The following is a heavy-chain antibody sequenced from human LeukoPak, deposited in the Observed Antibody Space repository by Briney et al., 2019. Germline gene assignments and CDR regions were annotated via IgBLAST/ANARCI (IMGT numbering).Heavy chain of an antibody. V-gene: IGHV3-7*01. J-gene: IGHJ4*02. CDR2: INEDGTKK. CDR1: GFTFSNYW. CDR3: ASRGELLWFGAVRH. Sequence: GGSLTLSCAASGFTFSNYWMTWVRQAPGKGLEWVANINEDGTKKYYVDSVKGRFTISRDNAKSSLYLQMNSLRAEDTAVYYCASRGELLWFGAVRHWGKGSLVTVSS. D-gene: IGHD3-10*01.